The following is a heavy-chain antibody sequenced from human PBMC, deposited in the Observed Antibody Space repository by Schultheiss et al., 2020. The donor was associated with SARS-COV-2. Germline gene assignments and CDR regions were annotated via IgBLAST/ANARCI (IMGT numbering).Heavy chain of an antibody. V-gene: IGHV4-61*08. CDR1: GGSISSGGYY. CDR2: IYYSGSA. J-gene: IGHJ4*02. D-gene: IGHD6-19*01. CDR3: ARDPRSGWYFDY. Sequence: SETLSLTCSVSGGSISSGGYYWSWIRQHPGKGLEWIGYIYYSGSASFNPYNPSLKSRVTISVDTSKNQFSLKLSSVTAADTAVYYCARDPRSGWYFDYWGQGTLVTVSS.